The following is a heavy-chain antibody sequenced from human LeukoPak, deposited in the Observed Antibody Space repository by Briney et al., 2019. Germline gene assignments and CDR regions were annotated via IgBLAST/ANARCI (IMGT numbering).Heavy chain of an antibody. CDR2: IYHSGST. Sequence: SEALSLTCTVSGHSISSGYYWGWIRQPPGKGLEWIGSIYHSGSTYYNPSLKSRVTISIDTSRNQFSLKLSSVTAADTAVYYCARASPGDFWGKILEYYFDYWGQGTLVTVSS. CDR3: ARASPGDFWGKILEYYFDY. J-gene: IGHJ4*02. D-gene: IGHD3-3*01. CDR1: GHSISSGYY. V-gene: IGHV4-38-2*02.